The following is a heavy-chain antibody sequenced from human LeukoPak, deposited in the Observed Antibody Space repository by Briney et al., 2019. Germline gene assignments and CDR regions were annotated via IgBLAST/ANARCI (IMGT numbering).Heavy chain of an antibody. CDR2: IDHSGST. CDR1: GYSISSGYY. Sequence: TSETLSLTCTVSGYSISSGYYWGWIRQPPGKGLEWTGSIDHSGSTYYNPSLKSRITISIDTSKTQFSLKLSSVTAADTAVYYCARGRILVIYCSGGSCYRNNWFDPWGQGTLVTVSS. J-gene: IGHJ5*02. V-gene: IGHV4-38-2*02. D-gene: IGHD2-15*01. CDR3: ARGRILVIYCSGGSCYRNNWFDP.